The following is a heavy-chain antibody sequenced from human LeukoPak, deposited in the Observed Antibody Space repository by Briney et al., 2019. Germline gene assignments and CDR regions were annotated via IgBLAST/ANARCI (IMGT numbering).Heavy chain of an antibody. CDR1: GFTFSSYA. Sequence: PGGSLRPSCAASGFTFSSYAMHWVRQAPGKRLEWVAVISYDGSNKYYADSVKGRFTISRDNSKNTLYLQMNSLRAEDTAVYYCARDLGPYGDYGDYFDYWGQGTLVTVSS. CDR2: ISYDGSNK. D-gene: IGHD4-17*01. CDR3: ARDLGPYGDYGDYFDY. J-gene: IGHJ4*02. V-gene: IGHV3-30*04.